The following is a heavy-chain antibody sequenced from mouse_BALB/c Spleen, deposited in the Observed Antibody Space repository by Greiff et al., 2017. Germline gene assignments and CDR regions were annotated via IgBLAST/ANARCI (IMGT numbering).Heavy chain of an antibody. Sequence: QVQLQQPGAELVKPGASVKLSCKASGYTFTSYWMHWVQQRPGQGLEWIGEINPSNGRTNYNEKFKSKATLTVDKSSSTAYMQLSSLTSEDSAVYYCARRDYGSSFLWFAYWGQGTLVTVSA. CDR2: INPSNGRT. V-gene: IGHV1S81*02. CDR1: GYTFTSYW. D-gene: IGHD1-1*01. CDR3: ARRDYGSSFLWFAY. J-gene: IGHJ3*01.